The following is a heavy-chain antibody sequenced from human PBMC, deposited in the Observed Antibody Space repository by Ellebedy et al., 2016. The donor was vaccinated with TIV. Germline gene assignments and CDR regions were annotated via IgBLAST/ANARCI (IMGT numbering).Heavy chain of an antibody. CDR3: DRVATSPNWASRYLDY. V-gene: IGHV4-30-4*01. CDR1: AGTISSADYY. J-gene: IGHJ4*02. CDR2: LYSSGST. Sequence: SETLSLTXTVSAGTISSADYYWSRFPQPPGQGMESLASLYSSGSTYYNPSPKSLIILSVDMSKNQFSLELSSVTAADTAVKYCDRVATSPNWASRYLDYWGQGTLVTVSS. D-gene: IGHD7-27*01.